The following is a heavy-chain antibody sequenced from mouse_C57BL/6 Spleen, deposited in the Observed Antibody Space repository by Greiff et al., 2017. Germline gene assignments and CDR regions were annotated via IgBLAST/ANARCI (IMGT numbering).Heavy chain of an antibody. CDR3: ASYDYVTFAY. CDR1: GYTFTSYW. D-gene: IGHD2-4*01. CDR2: IDPSDSYT. Sequence: QVQLQQPGAELVMPGASVKLSCKASGYTFTSYWMHWVKQRPGQGLEWIGEIDPSDSYTNYNPKFKGKSTLTVDKSSSTAYMQLSSLTSEDSAVYYCASYDYVTFAYWGQGTLVTVSA. J-gene: IGHJ3*01. V-gene: IGHV1-69*01.